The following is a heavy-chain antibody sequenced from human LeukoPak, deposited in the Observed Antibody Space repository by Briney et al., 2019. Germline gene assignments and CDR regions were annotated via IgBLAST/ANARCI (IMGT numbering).Heavy chain of an antibody. D-gene: IGHD6-6*01. CDR1: GFTFSSYG. Sequence: PRGSLRLSCAASGFTFSSYGMHWVRQAPGKGLEWVAVIWYDGSNKYYADSVKGRFTISRDNSKNTLYLQMNSLRAEDTAVYYCAKERSSSSVYYYGMDVWGQGTTVTVSS. CDR2: IWYDGSNK. V-gene: IGHV3-33*06. CDR3: AKERSSSSVYYYGMDV. J-gene: IGHJ6*02.